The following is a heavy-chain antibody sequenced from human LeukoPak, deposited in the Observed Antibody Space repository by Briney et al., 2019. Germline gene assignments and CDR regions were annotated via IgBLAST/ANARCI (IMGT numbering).Heavy chain of an antibody. CDR1: GYTFTSYY. J-gene: IGHJ5*02. Sequence: ASVKVSCKASGYTFTSYYMHWVRQAPGQGLEWMGIINPSGGSTSYAQKFQGRVTMTRGMSTSTVYMELSSLRSEDTAVYYCARDLGYCSSTSCSNEGNWFDPWGQGTLVTVSS. CDR2: INPSGGST. V-gene: IGHV1-46*01. D-gene: IGHD2-2*01. CDR3: ARDLGYCSSTSCSNEGNWFDP.